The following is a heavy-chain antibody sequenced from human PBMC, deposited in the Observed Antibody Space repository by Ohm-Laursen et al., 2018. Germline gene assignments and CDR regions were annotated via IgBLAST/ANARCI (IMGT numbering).Heavy chain of an antibody. CDR1: GGSFSGNY. D-gene: IGHD2-21*02. CDR3: ARAYCGGDCYSP. J-gene: IGHJ5*02. CDR2: INHGGST. V-gene: IGHV4-34*01. Sequence: TLSLTCAVYGGSFSGNYWSWIRQPPGKGLEWIGEINHGGSTKYNPSLKSRVTTSVDTSKNQFSLKLSSVTAADTAVYYCARAYCGGDCYSPWGQGTLVTVSS.